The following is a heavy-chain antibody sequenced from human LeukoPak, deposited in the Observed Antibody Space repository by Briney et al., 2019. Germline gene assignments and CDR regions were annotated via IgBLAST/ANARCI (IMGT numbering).Heavy chain of an antibody. V-gene: IGHV4-34*01. J-gene: IGHJ1*01. D-gene: IGHD2-15*01. CDR1: GESLNDHY. CDR3: ARGFCRGESCYSGEYFQH. CDR2: ITHNGST. Sequence: SETLSLPCGVYGESLNDHYWSWIRQSPGKGLEWIGEITHNGSTTFNPSLESRLTISVDTSKNQFSLKLTSVTAADASVYFCARGFCRGESCYSGEYFQHWGQGTLVTVSS.